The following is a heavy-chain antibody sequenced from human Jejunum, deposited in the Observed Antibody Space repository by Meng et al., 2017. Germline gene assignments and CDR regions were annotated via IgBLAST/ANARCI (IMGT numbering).Heavy chain of an antibody. J-gene: IGHJ1*01. D-gene: IGHD5-12*01. CDR3: AEDVGDGFGYASLGY. CDR1: GYSFCTYW. Sequence: GESLKISCEASGYSFCTYWIAWVRQMPGKGLEWVGIIYCGDSETRYSPSYAGQVTISADTSIGTAYLKWRSLKVSDTAIYYCAEDVGDGFGYASLGYWGQGTLVTVSS. V-gene: IGHV5-51*01. CDR2: IYCGDSET.